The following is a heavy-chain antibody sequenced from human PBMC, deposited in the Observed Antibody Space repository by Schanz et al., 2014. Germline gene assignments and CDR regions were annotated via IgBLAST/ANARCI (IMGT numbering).Heavy chain of an antibody. Sequence: EVQLLESGGGLVQPGGSLRLSCAASGFTFRDYYMSWIRQAPGKGLEWVSALSGSGGSKYYADSVKGRFTISRDNSKNTLYLQMNSLRAEDTAVYYCAKDPSHGDYDYYFDYWGQGTLVTVSS. D-gene: IGHD3-22*01. V-gene: IGHV3-23*01. CDR2: LSGSGGSK. CDR1: GFTFRDYY. CDR3: AKDPSHGDYDYYFDY. J-gene: IGHJ4*02.